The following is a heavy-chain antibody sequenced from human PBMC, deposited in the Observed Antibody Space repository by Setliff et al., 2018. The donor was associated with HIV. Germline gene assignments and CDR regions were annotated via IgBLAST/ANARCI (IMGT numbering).Heavy chain of an antibody. Sequence: GGSLRLSCTAFGFTFGDYAMSWVRQAPGKGLEWVSFIRSKAYGGTTEYAASVKGRFTISRDDSKSIAYLQMNSLKTEDTAVYYCSTNWITDGYTFGPRKYYYYMDVWGKGTTVTVSS. CDR3: STNWITDGYTFGPRKYYYYMDV. D-gene: IGHD5-18*01. J-gene: IGHJ6*03. CDR1: GFTFGDYA. V-gene: IGHV3-49*04. CDR2: IRSKAYGGTT.